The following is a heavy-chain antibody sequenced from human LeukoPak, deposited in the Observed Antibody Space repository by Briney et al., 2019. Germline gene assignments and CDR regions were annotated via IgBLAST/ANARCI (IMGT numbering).Heavy chain of an antibody. CDR3: ARVEKQQLVYYYYYYYMDV. CDR2: ISAYNGNT. CDR1: GYTFTSYA. D-gene: IGHD6-13*01. Sequence: ASVKVSCKASGYTFTSYAMNWVRQAPGQGLEWMGWISAYNGNTNYAQKFQGRVTMTRDTSISTAYMELSRLRSDDTAVYYCARVEKQQLVYYYYYYYMDVWGKGTTVTVSS. V-gene: IGHV1-2*02. J-gene: IGHJ6*03.